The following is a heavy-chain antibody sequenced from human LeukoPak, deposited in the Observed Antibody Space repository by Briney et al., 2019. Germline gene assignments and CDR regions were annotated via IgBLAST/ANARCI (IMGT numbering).Heavy chain of an antibody. CDR2: TSGSSNTI. J-gene: IGHJ4*02. Sequence: PGGSLRLSCAASGFTFSSYSMNWVRQAPGKGREWVSYTSGSSNTIYYADSVKGRVTISRDNAKNSLYLQMNSLRAEDTAVYYCLQGYYFDYWGQGTLVTVSS. CDR1: GFTFSSYS. D-gene: IGHD1-1*01. V-gene: IGHV3-48*04. CDR3: LQGYYFDY.